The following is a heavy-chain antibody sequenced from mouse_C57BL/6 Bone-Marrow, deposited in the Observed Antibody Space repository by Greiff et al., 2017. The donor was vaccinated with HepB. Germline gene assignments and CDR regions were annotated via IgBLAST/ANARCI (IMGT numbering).Heavy chain of an antibody. J-gene: IGHJ2*01. CDR2: IRLKSANYAT. CDR1: GFTFSNYW. V-gene: IGHV6-3*01. CDR3: TEFYYFDY. Sequence: EVKLQESGGGLVQPGGSMKLSCVASGFTFSNYWMNWVRQSPEKGLEWVAQIRLKSANYATHYAESVKGRFTISRDDSKSSVYLQMNNLRAEDTGIYYCTEFYYFDYWGQGTTLTVSS.